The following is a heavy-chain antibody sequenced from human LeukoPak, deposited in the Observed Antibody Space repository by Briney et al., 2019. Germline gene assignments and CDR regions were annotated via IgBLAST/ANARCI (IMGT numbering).Heavy chain of an antibody. CDR3: ASSLIGSPAAIGT. J-gene: IGHJ5*02. CDR2: IYYSGST. CDR1: GGSISSGDYY. Sequence: PSETLSLTCTVSGGSISSGDYYWSWIRQPPGKGLEWIGYIYYSGSTYYNPSLKSRVTISVDTSKNQFSLKLSSVTAADTAVYYCASSLIGSPAAIGTWGQGTLVTVSS. V-gene: IGHV4-30-4*01. D-gene: IGHD2-2*01.